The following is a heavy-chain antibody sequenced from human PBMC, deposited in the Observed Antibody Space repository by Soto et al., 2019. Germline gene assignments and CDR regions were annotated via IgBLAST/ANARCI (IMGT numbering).Heavy chain of an antibody. D-gene: IGHD1-7*01. CDR3: AREVEVHWHYAGGYYFDY. Sequence: PGGSLRLSCAASGFTFNSYSMNWVRQAPGKGLEWVSFISSSRTTIYYGDSVKGRFTISRDNAKNSLYLQMSGLRVEDTAVYYCAREVEVHWHYAGGYYFDYWGQGTLVTVSS. CDR1: GFTFNSYS. CDR2: ISSSRTTI. V-gene: IGHV3-48*01. J-gene: IGHJ4*02.